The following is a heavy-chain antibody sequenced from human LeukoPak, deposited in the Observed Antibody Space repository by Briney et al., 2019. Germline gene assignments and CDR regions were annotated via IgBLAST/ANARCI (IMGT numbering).Heavy chain of an antibody. V-gene: IGHV3-48*03. CDR2: ISSSGSTI. CDR3: AREAVYCTNGVCYARRYYGMDV. Sequence: PGGSLRLSCAASGFTFSSYEMNWVRQAPGKGLEWVSYISSSGSTIYYADSVKGRFTISRDNAKNSLYLQMNRLRAEDTAVYYCAREAVYCTNGVCYARRYYGMDVWGQGTTVTVSS. D-gene: IGHD2-8*01. J-gene: IGHJ6*02. CDR1: GFTFSSYE.